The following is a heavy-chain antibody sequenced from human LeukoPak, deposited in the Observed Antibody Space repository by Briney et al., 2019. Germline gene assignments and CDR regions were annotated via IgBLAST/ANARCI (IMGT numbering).Heavy chain of an antibody. V-gene: IGHV4-39*07. J-gene: IGHJ4*02. Sequence: PSETLSLTCTVSGGSISSSSYYWGWIRQPPGKGLEWIGSIYYSGSTYYNPSLKSRVTISVDTSKNQFSLKLSSVTAADTAVYYCARGGNSGYCDYWGQGTLVTVSS. CDR2: IYYSGST. CDR3: ARGGNSGYCDY. D-gene: IGHD3-22*01. CDR1: GGSISSSSYY.